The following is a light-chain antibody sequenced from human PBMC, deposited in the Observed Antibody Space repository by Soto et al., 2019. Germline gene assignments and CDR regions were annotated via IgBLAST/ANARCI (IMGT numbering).Light chain of an antibody. Sequence: SSELTQPPSVSVAPGKTARITCGGNNIGSKSVHWYQQKPGQAPVLVIYYDSDRPSGIPERVSGSNSGNTATLTISRVEAGDEADYYCQVWDSSSDQVFGGGTKLTVL. J-gene: IGLJ2*01. CDR1: NIGSKS. V-gene: IGLV3-21*04. CDR3: QVWDSSSDQV. CDR2: YDS.